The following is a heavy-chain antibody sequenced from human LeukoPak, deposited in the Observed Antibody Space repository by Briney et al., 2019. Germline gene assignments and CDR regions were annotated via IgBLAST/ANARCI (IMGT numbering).Heavy chain of an antibody. Sequence: PGRSPRLSCAGSGFTFASYAVHWVRQAPGKRLEWVAFISSDGTTEHYRDSVKGRFTLSRDNSKNTVSLQMNSLGTEDTAVYYCARGRDSGSFIIDYWGQGTLVTVSS. CDR1: GFTFASYA. D-gene: IGHD3-10*01. V-gene: IGHV3-30-3*01. CDR2: ISSDGTTE. J-gene: IGHJ4*02. CDR3: ARGRDSGSFIIDY.